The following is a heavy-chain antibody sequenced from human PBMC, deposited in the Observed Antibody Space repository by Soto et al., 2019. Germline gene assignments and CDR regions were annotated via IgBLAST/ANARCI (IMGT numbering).Heavy chain of an antibody. J-gene: IGHJ3*02. V-gene: IGHV3-11*06. CDR1: GFTFSDYY. CDR2: ISSSSSYT. D-gene: IGHD4-17*01. CDR3: ARAMPTVTSLPDAFDI. Sequence: GGSLRLSCAASGFTFSDYYMSWIRQAPGKGLEWVSYISSSSSYTNYADSVKGRFTISRDNAKNSLYLQMNSLRAEDTAVYYCARAMPTVTSLPDAFDIWGQGTMVTVSS.